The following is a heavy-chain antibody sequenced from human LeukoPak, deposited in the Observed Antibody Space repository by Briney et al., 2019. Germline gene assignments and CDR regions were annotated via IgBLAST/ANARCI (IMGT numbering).Heavy chain of an antibody. V-gene: IGHV1-69*05. Sequence: GASVKVSCKASGGTFSSYAISWVRQAPGQGLEWMGGIIPILGTANYAQKFQGRGTITTDESTSTAYMELSSLRSEDTAVYYCASAPGYGNKYYFDYWGQGTLVTVSS. D-gene: IGHD5-24*01. CDR3: ASAPGYGNKYYFDY. CDR1: GGTFSSYA. CDR2: IIPILGTA. J-gene: IGHJ4*02.